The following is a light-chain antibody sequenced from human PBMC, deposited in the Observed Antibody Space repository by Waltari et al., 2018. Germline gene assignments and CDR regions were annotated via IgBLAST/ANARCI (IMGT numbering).Light chain of an antibody. CDR3: QVYGGSPLYT. CDR1: QSVGSIY. V-gene: IGKV3-20*01. Sequence: ERVLKQSPGTLSLSKEERDTLSCRASQSVGSIYLAWYQQRPGQPPRVLVYGTSSRATGIPDRFSGSRSGSDFTLTIDRLEPEDVAVYFCQVYGGSPLYTFGQGTRLEIK. J-gene: IGKJ2*01. CDR2: GTS.